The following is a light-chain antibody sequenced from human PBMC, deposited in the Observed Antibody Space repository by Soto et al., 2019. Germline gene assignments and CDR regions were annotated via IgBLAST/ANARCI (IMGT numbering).Light chain of an antibody. CDR2: GVS. Sequence: MTQSRSSLSASVGDRVTITCRASQSVDINLAWYQQKRGQAPRLLIYGVSTRATGVPARFSGSGSGTDFTLTISSLQPEDFAVYYCHQYNNWPSWTFGQGTKVDIK. V-gene: IGKV3-15*01. CDR1: QSVDIN. J-gene: IGKJ1*01. CDR3: HQYNNWPSWT.